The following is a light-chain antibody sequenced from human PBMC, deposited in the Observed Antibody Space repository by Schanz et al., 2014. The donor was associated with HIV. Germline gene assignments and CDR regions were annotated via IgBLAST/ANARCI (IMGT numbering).Light chain of an antibody. Sequence: QSVLTQPPSASGTPGQRVTISCSGSSSNIGSNTVNWYQQLPGTAPKLVIYNTYHRPSGVPDRFSGSQSGASASLAISGLQSEDEADFYCATWDDSLDGWVFGGGTKLTVL. J-gene: IGLJ3*02. CDR2: NTY. CDR3: ATWDDSLDGWV. V-gene: IGLV1-44*01. CDR1: SSNIGSNT.